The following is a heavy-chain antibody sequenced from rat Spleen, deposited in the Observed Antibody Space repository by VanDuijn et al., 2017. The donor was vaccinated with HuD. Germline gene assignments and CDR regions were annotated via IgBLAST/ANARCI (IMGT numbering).Heavy chain of an antibody. J-gene: IGHJ2*01. D-gene: IGHD1-2*01. Sequence: QVQLKESGPGLVQPSQTLSLTCIVSGFSLTDNSVHWLRQPPGKGLEWMGGIWGDESTSYNSALKSRLIISRDTSKSQVFLKMNSLQTDDTAIYFCTRSGYYYSSYVPFFDYWGQGVMVTVSS. V-gene: IGHV2-1*01. CDR3: TRSGYYYSSYVPFFDY. CDR1: GFSLTDNS. CDR2: IWGDEST.